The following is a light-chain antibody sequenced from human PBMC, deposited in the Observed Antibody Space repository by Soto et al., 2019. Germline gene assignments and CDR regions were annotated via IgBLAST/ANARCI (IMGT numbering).Light chain of an antibody. Sequence: EIVLTQSPGTLSLSPGERATLSCRASQSVRNVYLAWYQQKPGQAPRLLIYDASNRATGIPDRFSGSGSGTDFTLTINRLEPEVFAVYYCQQSGSSPRTFRQGTKLEIK. CDR1: QSVRNVY. CDR2: DAS. J-gene: IGKJ2*01. V-gene: IGKV3-20*01. CDR3: QQSGSSPRT.